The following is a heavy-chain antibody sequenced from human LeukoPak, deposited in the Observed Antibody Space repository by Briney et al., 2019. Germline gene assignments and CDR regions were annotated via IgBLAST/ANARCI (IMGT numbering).Heavy chain of an antibody. J-gene: IGHJ4*02. CDR1: GFTFSSYG. D-gene: IGHD5-12*01. Sequence: GGSLRLSCAASGFTFSSYGMHWVRQAPGKGLEWVAVIWYDGSNKYYADSVEGRFTISRDNSKNTLYLQMNSLRAEDTAVYYCARDKVATVDYWGQGTLVTVSS. V-gene: IGHV3-33*01. CDR2: IWYDGSNK. CDR3: ARDKVATVDY.